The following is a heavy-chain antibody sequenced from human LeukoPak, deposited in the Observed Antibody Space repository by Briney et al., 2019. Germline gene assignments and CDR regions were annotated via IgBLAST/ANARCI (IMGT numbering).Heavy chain of an antibody. D-gene: IGHD6-13*01. J-gene: IGHJ4*02. Sequence: SETLSLTCAVYGGSFSGYYWSWIRQPPGKGLEWIGSIYYSGSTYYNPSLKSRVTISVDTSKNQFSLKLSSVTAADTAVYYCARLVVIAAGTSFDYWGQGTLVTVSS. CDR1: GGSFSGYY. V-gene: IGHV4-34*01. CDR3: ARLVVIAAGTSFDY. CDR2: IYYSGST.